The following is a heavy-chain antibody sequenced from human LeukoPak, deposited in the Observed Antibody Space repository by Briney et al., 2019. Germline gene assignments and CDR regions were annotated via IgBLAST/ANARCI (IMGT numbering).Heavy chain of an antibody. D-gene: IGHD4-17*01. Sequence: PGGSLRLSCAASGFTFSNAWMSWVRQAPGKGLEWVGRIKSKTDGGTTDYAAPVKGRFTISRDDSKNTLYLQMNSLRAEDTAVYYCARDDYGDHTPFDYWGQGTLVTISS. J-gene: IGHJ4*02. CDR2: IKSKTDGGTT. CDR1: GFTFSNAW. CDR3: ARDDYGDHTPFDY. V-gene: IGHV3-15*01.